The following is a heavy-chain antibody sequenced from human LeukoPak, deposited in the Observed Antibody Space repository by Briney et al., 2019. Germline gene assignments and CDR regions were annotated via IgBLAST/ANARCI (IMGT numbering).Heavy chain of an antibody. J-gene: IGHJ6*02. V-gene: IGHV1-3*01. D-gene: IGHD6-13*01. CDR2: INAGNGNT. CDR3: ASPQSSSWYKRPGDPPLYYYYGMDV. Sequence: ASVKVSCKASGYTFTSYAMHWVRQAPGQRLEWMGWINAGNGNTKYSQKFQGRVTITADESTSTAYMELSSLRSEDTAVYYCASPQSSSWYKRPGDPPLYYYYGMDVWGQGTTVTVSS. CDR1: GYTFTSYA.